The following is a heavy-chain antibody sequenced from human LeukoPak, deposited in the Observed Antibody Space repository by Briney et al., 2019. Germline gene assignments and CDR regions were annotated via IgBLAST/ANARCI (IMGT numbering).Heavy chain of an antibody. D-gene: IGHD2-15*01. CDR1: GFSFSSYG. CDR2: LAYDGGNK. J-gene: IGHJ4*02. V-gene: IGHV3-30*18. Sequence: PGGSLRLSCAASGFSFSSYGMHWVRQAPGKGLEWVAVLAYDGGNKYYADSVKGRFTISRDNSKNTLYLQMNSLRAEDTAVYYCAKGGRYCSGGNCFAIDYWGQGTLVTVSS. CDR3: AKGGRYCSGGNCFAIDY.